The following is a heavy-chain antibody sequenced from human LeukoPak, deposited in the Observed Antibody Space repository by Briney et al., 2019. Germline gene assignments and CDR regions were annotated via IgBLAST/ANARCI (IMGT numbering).Heavy chain of an antibody. CDR3: ARDSRSQYDSSGYSDY. Sequence: SVKVSCKASGDTFIPYTFSWVRQAPGQGLEWIGRIIPSLDVANYAQKFQGRVTITADESTSTAYMELSSLRSEDTAVYYCARDSRSQYDSSGYSDYWGQGTLVTVSS. D-gene: IGHD3-22*01. J-gene: IGHJ4*02. V-gene: IGHV1-69*04. CDR1: GDTFIPYT. CDR2: IIPSLDVA.